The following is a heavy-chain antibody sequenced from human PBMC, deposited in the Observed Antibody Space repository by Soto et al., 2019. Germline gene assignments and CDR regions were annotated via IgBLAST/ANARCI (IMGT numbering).Heavy chain of an antibody. D-gene: IGHD3-22*01. CDR3: AREPYDITGNGIDS. CDR2: VYHTGST. V-gene: IGHV4-30-4*01. CDR1: GGSINGDYY. Sequence: RSETLSLTCTVSGGSINGDYYWNWIRQAPGKGLEWIGYVYHTGSTYHNPSLKSRGSISVDTSNNQFPLKLSSATAADTAVYFFAREPYDITGNGIDSWGQETPATAS. J-gene: IGHJ5*01.